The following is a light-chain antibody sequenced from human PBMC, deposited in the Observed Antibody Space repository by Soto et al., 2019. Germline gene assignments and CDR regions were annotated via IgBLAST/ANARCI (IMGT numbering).Light chain of an antibody. V-gene: IGKV3D-20*02. Sequence: EIVLTQSPGTLSLSPGERATLSCRASQSLSGNYLAWYQQKPGQAPRLLIFGVSSRATGIPDRFSGSGSGTDFTLTISSLEPEDFAVYYCQQRSDWPLTFGGGTKVEIK. CDR1: QSLSGNY. CDR2: GVS. CDR3: QQRSDWPLT. J-gene: IGKJ4*01.